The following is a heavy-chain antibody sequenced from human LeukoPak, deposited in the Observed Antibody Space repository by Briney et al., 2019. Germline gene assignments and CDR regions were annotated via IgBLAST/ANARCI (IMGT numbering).Heavy chain of an antibody. J-gene: IGHJ4*02. CDR3: TWMATIFTVDY. Sequence: GGSLRLSWVLSGLTFSDAWMSWVRQAPGKGLEWVGRIRNDRITDYAAPVQGRFSISRDNSKNTFYLQMNSLRTEDTGMYFCTWMATIFTVDYWGQGTLVTVSS. V-gene: IGHV3-15*01. D-gene: IGHD5-12*01. CDR1: GLTFSDAW. CDR2: IRNDRIT.